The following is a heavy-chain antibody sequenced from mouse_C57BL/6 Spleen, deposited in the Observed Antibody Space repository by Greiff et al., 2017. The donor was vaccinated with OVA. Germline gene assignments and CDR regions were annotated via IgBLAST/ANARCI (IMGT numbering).Heavy chain of an antibody. V-gene: IGHV2-5*01. Sequence: VQLQQSGPGLVQPSQSLSITCTVSGFSLTSYGVHCVRQSPGTGLEWLGVIWRGGSTDYNAAFMSRLSITKDNSKSQVFFKMNSLQADDTAIYYCAKNGGGGLWFAYWGQGTLVTVSA. CDR3: AKNGGGGLWFAY. J-gene: IGHJ3*01. CDR1: GFSLTSYG. CDR2: IWRGGST.